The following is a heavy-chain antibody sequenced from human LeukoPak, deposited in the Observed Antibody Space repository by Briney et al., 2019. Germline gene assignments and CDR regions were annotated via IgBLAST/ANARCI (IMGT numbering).Heavy chain of an antibody. V-gene: IGHV4-34*01. Sequence: PSETLSLTCAVYGGSFSGYYWSWIRQPPGKGLEWIGEINHSGSTNYNPSLKSRVTISVDTSKNQFSLKLSSVTAADTAVYYCARQGYCSSTSCYNPLFYYYYYMDVWGKGTTVTISS. CDR1: GGSFSGYY. D-gene: IGHD2-2*01. J-gene: IGHJ6*03. CDR2: INHSGST. CDR3: ARQGYCSSTSCYNPLFYYYYYMDV.